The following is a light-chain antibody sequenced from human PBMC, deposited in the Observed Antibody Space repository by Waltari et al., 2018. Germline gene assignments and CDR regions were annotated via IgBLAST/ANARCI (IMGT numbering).Light chain of an antibody. J-gene: IGLJ2*01. CDR1: SGSITTSTS. Sequence: QTVVTQESALSVSPGATVTLTCGLTSGSITTSTSAIWFQQIPGQAPRTLIYNTNSRSSGVPDRFSGSILGNKAALTITGAQADDESHYLCVLYGSGGIKVFGGGTQLTV. V-gene: IGLV8-61*01. CDR3: VLYGSGGIKV. CDR2: NTN.